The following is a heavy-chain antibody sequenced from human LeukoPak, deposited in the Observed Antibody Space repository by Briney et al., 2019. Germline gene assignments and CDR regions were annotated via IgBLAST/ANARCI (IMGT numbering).Heavy chain of an antibody. D-gene: IGHD2-2*01. V-gene: IGHV4-59*08. CDR3: ARHSSYYCSSTSCPLSGFGP. Sequence: SETLSLTCTVSGGSISSYYWSWIRQPPGKGLEWIGYIYYSGSTNYNPSLKSRVTISVDTSKNQFSLKLSSVTAADTAVYYCARHSSYYCSSTSCPLSGFGPWGQGTLVTVSS. CDR1: GGSISSYY. CDR2: IYYSGST. J-gene: IGHJ5*02.